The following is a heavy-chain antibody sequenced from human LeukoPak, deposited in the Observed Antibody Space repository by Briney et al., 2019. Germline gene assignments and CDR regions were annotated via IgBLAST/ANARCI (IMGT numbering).Heavy chain of an antibody. CDR1: GASFSNDY. CDR3: ARASEGIGYFDT. Sequence: SETLSLTCTVSGASFSNDYWSWVRQAPGKGLEWIGYIYHNGRTNYNPSLKSRITMSIDTSQKKFSLKVISVTAADTAAYYCARASEGIGYFDTWARGSLVTVSS. CDR2: IYHNGRT. V-gene: IGHV4-59*01. D-gene: IGHD3-9*01. J-gene: IGHJ5*02.